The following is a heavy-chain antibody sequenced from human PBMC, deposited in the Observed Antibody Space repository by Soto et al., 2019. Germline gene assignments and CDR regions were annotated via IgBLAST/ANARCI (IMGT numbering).Heavy chain of an antibody. CDR2: ISYDGSNK. Sequence: QVQLVESGGGVVQPGRSLRLSCAASGFTFSSYGMHWVRQAPGKGLEWVAVISYDGSNKYYADSVKGRFTISRDNSKNTLYLQMNSLRAEDTAVYYCAKADIAGDYYGMDVWGQGTTVTVSS. V-gene: IGHV3-30*18. CDR1: GFTFSSYG. D-gene: IGHD6-13*01. J-gene: IGHJ6*02. CDR3: AKADIAGDYYGMDV.